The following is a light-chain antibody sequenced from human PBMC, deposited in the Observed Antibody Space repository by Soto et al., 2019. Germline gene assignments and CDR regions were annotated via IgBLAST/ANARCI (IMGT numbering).Light chain of an antibody. CDR1: ASVRTS. Sequence: EVVLTQSPGTLSVSPGERATLSCRASASVRTSLAWYQQKPGRSPSLLIYGASTRATGLPARFSGSGSGTEFTLTISSLQSEDFAVYSCQQYADWPRTFGQGTKLDFK. CDR2: GAS. V-gene: IGKV3-15*01. CDR3: QQYADWPRT. J-gene: IGKJ2*01.